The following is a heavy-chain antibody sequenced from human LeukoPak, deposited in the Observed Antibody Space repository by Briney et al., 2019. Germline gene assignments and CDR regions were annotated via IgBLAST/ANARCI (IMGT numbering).Heavy chain of an antibody. J-gene: IGHJ2*01. CDR2: IDWDDDK. CDR1: GFSLSTSGMR. V-gene: IGHV2-70*04. CDR3: ARMMRYHWYFDL. Sequence: SGPTPVNPTQTLTLTCTFSGFSLSTSGMRVSWIRQPPGKALEWLARIDWDDDKFYSTSQKTRPTISKDTSKNQVVLTMTNMDPVDTATYYCARMMRYHWYFDLWGRGTLVTVSS. D-gene: IGHD2-2*01.